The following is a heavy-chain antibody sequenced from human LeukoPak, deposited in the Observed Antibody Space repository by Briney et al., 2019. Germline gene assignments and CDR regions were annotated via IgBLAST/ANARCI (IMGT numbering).Heavy chain of an antibody. CDR2: ISGSADIT. Sequence: GGSLRLSCAASGFTFATYAMSWVRQPPGKGLEWVSSISGSADITYYADSVKGRFTISRDNAKNSLYLQMNSLRAEDTAVYYCARKYCSTTSCLFDNWGQGTLVTVSS. V-gene: IGHV3-23*01. CDR1: GFTFATYA. J-gene: IGHJ4*02. D-gene: IGHD2-2*01. CDR3: ARKYCSTTSCLFDN.